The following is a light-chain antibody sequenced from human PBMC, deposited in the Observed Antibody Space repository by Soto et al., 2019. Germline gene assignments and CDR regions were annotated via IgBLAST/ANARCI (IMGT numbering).Light chain of an antibody. CDR1: QSITTS. V-gene: IGKV3-20*01. J-gene: IGKJ4*01. CDR2: DAS. Sequence: EIVLTQSPGTVSLSPGERATLSCRASQSITTSLAWYQRKPGQAPRLLIYDASTRATAIPDRFSGSGSGTDFTLTLSRLEAEDFAVYYCQQYATSPLTFGGGTKVEIK. CDR3: QQYATSPLT.